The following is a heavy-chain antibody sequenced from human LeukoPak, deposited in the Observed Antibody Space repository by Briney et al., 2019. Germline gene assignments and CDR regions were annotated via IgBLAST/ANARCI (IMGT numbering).Heavy chain of an antibody. Sequence: GGSLRLSCAASGFSFTSYEMNWVRQAPGKGLEWVAAISGNGLGTYYADSVKGRFNISRDNSRNTLYLQMDSLRIEDTAFYYCAKDANYLRSSGYLIPIDFWGQGTLVSVAS. CDR3: AKDANYLRSSGYLIPIDF. D-gene: IGHD3-22*01. J-gene: IGHJ4*02. CDR2: ISGNGLGT. CDR1: GFSFTSYE. V-gene: IGHV3-23*01.